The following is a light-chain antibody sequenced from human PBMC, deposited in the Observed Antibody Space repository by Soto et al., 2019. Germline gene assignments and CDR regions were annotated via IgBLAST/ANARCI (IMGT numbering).Light chain of an antibody. V-gene: IGLV4-69*01. J-gene: IGLJ2*01. CDR1: SGHSSYA. CDR2: LSSDGSH. CDR3: QTWDTGARVV. Sequence: QSVLTQSPSASASLGDSVTLTCTLSSGHSSYAIAWHQQQPQKGPRYLMKLSSDGSHSKGDGIPDRFSGSSSGAERYLTISSLQSEDEADYYCQTWDTGARVVFGGGTKLTVL.